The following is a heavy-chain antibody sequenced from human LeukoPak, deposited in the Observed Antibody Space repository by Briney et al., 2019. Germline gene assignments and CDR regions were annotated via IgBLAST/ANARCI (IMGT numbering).Heavy chain of an antibody. CDR1: GASINIHY. CDR3: ARALNPLTGTYYFDY. Sequence: SETLSLTCAVSGASINIHYWSWIRHPPGKGVECIVRIYISGSTNYSPSLKSRVTMSVDTSKNQFSLNLISVTAADTAVYYCARALNPLTGTYYFDYWGQGTLVTVSS. J-gene: IGHJ4*02. D-gene: IGHD4/OR15-4a*01. CDR2: IYISGST. V-gene: IGHV4-4*07.